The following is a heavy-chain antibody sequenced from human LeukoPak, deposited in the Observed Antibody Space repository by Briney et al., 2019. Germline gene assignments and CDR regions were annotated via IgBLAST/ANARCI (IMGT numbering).Heavy chain of an antibody. Sequence: ASVKVSCKVSGYTLTELSMHWVRQAPGQGLEWMGIINPSGGSTSYAQKFQGRVTMTRDTSTGTVYMELSSLRSEDTAVYYCARAEDDFWSGYNYYFDYWGQGTLVTVSS. V-gene: IGHV1-46*01. J-gene: IGHJ4*02. CDR2: INPSGGST. CDR1: GYTLTELS. D-gene: IGHD3-3*01. CDR3: ARAEDDFWSGYNYYFDY.